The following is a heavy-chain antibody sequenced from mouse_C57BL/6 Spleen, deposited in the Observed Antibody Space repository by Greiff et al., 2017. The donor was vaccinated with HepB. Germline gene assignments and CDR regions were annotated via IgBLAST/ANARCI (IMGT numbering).Heavy chain of an antibody. D-gene: IGHD3-3*01. V-gene: IGHV1-81*01. CDR3: ARGNGDRAWFAY. CDR1: GYTFTSYG. Sequence: VQLQQSGAELARPGASVKLSCKASGYTFTSYGISWVKQRTGQGLEWIGEIYPRSGNTYYNEKFKGKATLTADKSSSTAYMELRSLTSEDSAVYFCARGNGDRAWFAYWGQGTLVTVSA. J-gene: IGHJ3*01. CDR2: IYPRSGNT.